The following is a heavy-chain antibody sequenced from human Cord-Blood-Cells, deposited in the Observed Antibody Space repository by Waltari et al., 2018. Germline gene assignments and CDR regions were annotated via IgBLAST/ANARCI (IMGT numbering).Heavy chain of an antibody. J-gene: IGHJ3*02. CDR1: GGSFSGYY. V-gene: IGHV4-34*01. CDR3: ARGAIAARLDAFDI. CDR2: IKHSGST. Sequence: QVQLQQWGAGLLKPSETLSLTCAVYGGSFSGYYWSWIRQPPGKGLEWIGEIKHSGSTNYNPALKGPVTITVDTSKNQFSLKLSSVTAADTAVYYCARGAIAARLDAFDIWGQGTMVTVSS. D-gene: IGHD6-6*01.